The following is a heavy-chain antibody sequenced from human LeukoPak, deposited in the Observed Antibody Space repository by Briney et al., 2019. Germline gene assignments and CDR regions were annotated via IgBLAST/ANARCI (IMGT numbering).Heavy chain of an antibody. D-gene: IGHD3-10*01. J-gene: IGHJ4*02. Sequence: SVKVSCKASGGTFSSYAISWVRQAPGQGLEWMGRIIPILGIANYAQKFQGRVTITADKSTSTAYMELSSLRPEDTAVYYCARDRGGYGSGSYGYWGQGTLVTVSS. CDR2: IIPILGIA. CDR1: GGTFSSYA. V-gene: IGHV1-69*04. CDR3: ARDRGGYGSGSYGY.